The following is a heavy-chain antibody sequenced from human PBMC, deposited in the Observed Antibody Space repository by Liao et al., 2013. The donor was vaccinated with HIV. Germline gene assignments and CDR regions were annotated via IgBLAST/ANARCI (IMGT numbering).Heavy chain of an antibody. CDR2: TTHSGSP. CDR3: ARGQTHSRHFDY. D-gene: IGHD3-3*02. J-gene: IGHJ4*02. CDR1: GGSFSHYY. V-gene: IGHV4-34*01. Sequence: QVQLQQWGAGLLKPSETLSLTCAVYGGSFSHYYWTWIRQPLGKGLEWIGETTHSGSPNYNPSLSSRVTISEDTSKNQFSLKMTSVTAADTAVYYCARGQTHSRHFDYWGQGTLVTVSS.